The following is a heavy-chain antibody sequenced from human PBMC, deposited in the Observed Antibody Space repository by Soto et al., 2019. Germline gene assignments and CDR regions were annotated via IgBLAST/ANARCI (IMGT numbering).Heavy chain of an antibody. D-gene: IGHD2-8*02. J-gene: IGHJ3*02. CDR3: ARDPGGVGPVTWHAFDI. Sequence: EVQLVESGGGLVQPGGSLRLSCVASGFTFSRYGMDWVRQAPGKGLEWIAYINAVSGNIHYADSVQGRFTISRENGKNTLYLEINSLTDEDTAVYYCARDPGGVGPVTWHAFDIWGQGTMVTVSS. CDR2: INAVSGNI. CDR1: GFTFSRYG. V-gene: IGHV3-48*02.